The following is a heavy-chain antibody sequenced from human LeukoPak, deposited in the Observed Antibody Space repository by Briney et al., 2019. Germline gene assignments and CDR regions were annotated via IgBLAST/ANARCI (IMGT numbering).Heavy chain of an antibody. D-gene: IGHD4-23*01. CDR2: ISGSGGST. J-gene: IGHJ3*02. V-gene: IGHV3-23*01. CDR3: ARDRRRYDYGGNDGSFDI. Sequence: GGSLRLSCAASGFTFSSYAMSWVRQAPGKGLEWVSAISGSGGSTYYADSVKGRFTISRDNSKNALYLQMNSLRAEDTAVYYCARDRRRYDYGGNDGSFDIWGQGTMVTVSS. CDR1: GFTFSSYA.